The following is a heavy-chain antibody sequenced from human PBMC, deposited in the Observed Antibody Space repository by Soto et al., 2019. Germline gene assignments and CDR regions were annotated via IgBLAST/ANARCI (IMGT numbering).Heavy chain of an antibody. Sequence: EVQLVESGGGLVQPGRSLRLSCAASGFTFDEYVMHWVRQAPGKGLEWVSGISWKSGSIGYADSVKGRFTISRDNAKNSMYLQMNSLRAEDTALYYCAKDKAPGDAFWSGYTDVWRQGTTITVSS. CDR2: ISWKSGSI. D-gene: IGHD3-3*01. V-gene: IGHV3-9*01. CDR3: AKDKAPGDAFWSGYTDV. J-gene: IGHJ6*02. CDR1: GFTFDEYV.